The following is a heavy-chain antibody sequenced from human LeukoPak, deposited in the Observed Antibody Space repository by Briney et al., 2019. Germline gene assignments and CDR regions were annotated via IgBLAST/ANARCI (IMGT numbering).Heavy chain of an antibody. V-gene: IGHV3-7*01. CDR2: INQHGSEK. J-gene: IGHJ6*03. CDR3: ARVRTDYYYYMDV. Sequence: GGSLRLSCAASGFTFSSYWMSWVRQAPGKGLEWVANINQHGSEKYYVDSVKGRFTISRDNAKNSLYLQMDSLRAEDTAVYYCARVRTDYYYYMDVWGKGTTVTVSS. CDR1: GFTFSSYW. D-gene: IGHD1-1*01.